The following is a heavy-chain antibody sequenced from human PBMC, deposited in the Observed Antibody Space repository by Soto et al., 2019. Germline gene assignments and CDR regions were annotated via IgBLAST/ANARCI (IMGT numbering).Heavy chain of an antibody. CDR2: ISGSGSIT. D-gene: IGHD3-3*01. CDR1: GLTFSSYA. Sequence: GGSLRLSCAVSGLTFSSYAMSWVRQAPGKGLEWVSAISGSGSITYSTDSVKGRFTISRDNFKNTLYLQMKSLRAEDTAVYYCAVLRFLEWSTNFDYWGQGTLVTAPQ. V-gene: IGHV3-23*01. CDR3: AVLRFLEWSTNFDY. J-gene: IGHJ4*02.